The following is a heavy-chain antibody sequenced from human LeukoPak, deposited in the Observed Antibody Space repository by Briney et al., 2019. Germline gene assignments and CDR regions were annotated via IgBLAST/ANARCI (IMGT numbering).Heavy chain of an antibody. CDR1: GYTFTSYD. Sequence: GASVKVSCKASGYTFTSYDIRWVRQAPGQGLEWMGWISAYNGNTNYAQKLQGRVTMTTDTSTSTAYMELRSLRSDDTAVYYCARDSTTYPSYYYYYYMDVWGKGTTVTISS. V-gene: IGHV1-18*01. CDR3: ARDSTTYPSYYYYYYMDV. J-gene: IGHJ6*03. CDR2: ISAYNGNT. D-gene: IGHD2/OR15-2a*01.